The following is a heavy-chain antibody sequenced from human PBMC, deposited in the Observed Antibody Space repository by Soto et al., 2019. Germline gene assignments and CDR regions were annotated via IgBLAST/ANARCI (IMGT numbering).Heavy chain of an antibody. D-gene: IGHD3-3*01. CDR3: TTGTVRFLGWFLVVFDY. CDR1: GFTFSNAW. V-gene: IGHV3-15*01. CDR2: IKSKTDGGTT. Sequence: EVQLVESGGGLVKPGGSLRLSCAASGFTFSNAWMSWVRQAPGKGLEWVGRIKSKTDGGTTDYAARVKGRFTISRDDSKNTLYLQMNSLKTEDTAVYYCTTGTVRFLGWFLVVFDYWVQGTLVTVSS. J-gene: IGHJ4*02.